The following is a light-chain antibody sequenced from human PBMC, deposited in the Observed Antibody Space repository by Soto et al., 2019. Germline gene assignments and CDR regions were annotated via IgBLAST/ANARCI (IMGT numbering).Light chain of an antibody. Sequence: DIVMTQTPDSLAVSLGERATINCKSSQRVLWSSNNKNFLSWYQQKPGQPPKLLLYWASTRGSGVPDRFSGSGSETDFTLTISSLQAEDVGVYYCQQYYGTPTFGQGTKVDIK. CDR3: QQYYGTPT. J-gene: IGKJ1*01. V-gene: IGKV4-1*01. CDR2: WAS. CDR1: QRVLWSSNNKNF.